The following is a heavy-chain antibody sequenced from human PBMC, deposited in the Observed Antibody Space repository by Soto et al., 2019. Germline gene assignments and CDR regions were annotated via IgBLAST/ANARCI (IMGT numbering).Heavy chain of an antibody. D-gene: IGHD3-10*01. V-gene: IGHV1-18*01. CDR2: ISAYNGNT. CDR1: GYTFTSYG. Sequence: ASVKVSCKASGYTFTSYGISWARQAPGQGLEWMGWISAYNGNTNYAQKLQGRVTMTTDTSTSTAYMELRSLRSDDTAVYYCARDYYGSGSYYNYYYYGMDVWGQGTTVTVSS. J-gene: IGHJ6*02. CDR3: ARDYYGSGSYYNYYYYGMDV.